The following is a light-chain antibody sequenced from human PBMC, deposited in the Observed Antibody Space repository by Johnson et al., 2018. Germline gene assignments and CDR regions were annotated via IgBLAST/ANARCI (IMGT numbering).Light chain of an antibody. CDR3: GTWDSSLSAGNV. Sequence: QSVLTQPPSVSATPGQKVTISCSGSSSNIGNNYVSWYQQLPGTAPKLLIYENNKRPSGIPDRFSGSKSGPSATLGITGLQTGDEADYHCGTWDSSLSAGNVFGTGTNVTVL. V-gene: IGLV1-51*02. CDR1: SSNIGNNY. CDR2: ENN. J-gene: IGLJ1*01.